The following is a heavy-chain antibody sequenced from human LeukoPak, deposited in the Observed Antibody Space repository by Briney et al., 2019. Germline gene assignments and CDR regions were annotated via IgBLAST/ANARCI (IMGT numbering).Heavy chain of an antibody. CDR3: AKDYDFWSGYYNWYFDL. V-gene: IGHV3-30*02. J-gene: IGHJ2*01. CDR2: IRYDGSNK. CDR1: GFTFSSYW. Sequence: GSLRLSCAASGFTFSSYWMSWVRQAPGKGLEWVAFIRYDGSNKYYADSVKGRFTISRDNSKNTLYLQMNSLRAEDTAVYYCAKDYDFWSGYYNWYFDLWGRGTLVTVSS. D-gene: IGHD3-3*01.